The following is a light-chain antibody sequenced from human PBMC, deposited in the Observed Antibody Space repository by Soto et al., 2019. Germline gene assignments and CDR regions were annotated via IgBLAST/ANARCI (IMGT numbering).Light chain of an antibody. CDR2: GAS. J-gene: IGKJ1*01. CDR3: QQYKT. Sequence: EIVFTQSPGTLSLSPGERATLSCRASQSVSSSYLAWYQQKPGQAPRLLIYGASSRATGIPDRFSGSGSGTDFTLTISRLEPEDFAVYYCQQYKTFGQGTKVDIK. CDR1: QSVSSSY. V-gene: IGKV3-20*01.